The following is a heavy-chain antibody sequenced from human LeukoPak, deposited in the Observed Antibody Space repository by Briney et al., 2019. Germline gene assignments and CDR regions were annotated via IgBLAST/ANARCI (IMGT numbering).Heavy chain of an antibody. J-gene: IGHJ4*02. V-gene: IGHV3-23*01. Sequence: GGSLRLSCAVSGITLRNYGMSWVRQAPGKVLEWVAGISDRGGGTQYTDSVKARFTISIDNRKNTLYLQMNSLRAEDTAVYFCAKRGVVIRVILVGFHKEASYFDSWGQGALVTVSS. CDR2: ISDRGGGT. D-gene: IGHD3-22*01. CDR3: AKRGVVIRVILVGFHKEASYFDS. CDR1: GITLRNYG.